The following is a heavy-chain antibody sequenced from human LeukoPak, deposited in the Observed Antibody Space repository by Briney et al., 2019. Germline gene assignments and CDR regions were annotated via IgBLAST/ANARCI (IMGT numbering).Heavy chain of an antibody. CDR3: ARSKAFDI. V-gene: IGHV4-59*08. CDR1: GGSIGSYH. J-gene: IGHJ3*02. CDR2: IYYSGST. Sequence: SETLSLTCSVSGGSIGSYHWSWIRQPPGKGLEWIGYIYYSGSTNYNPSLKSRVTISVDTSKNQFSLKLSSVTAADTAVYYCARSKAFDIWGQGTMVTVSS.